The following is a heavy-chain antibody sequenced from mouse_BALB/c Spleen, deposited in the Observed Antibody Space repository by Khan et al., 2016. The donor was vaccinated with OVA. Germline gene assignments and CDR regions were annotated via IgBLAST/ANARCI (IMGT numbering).Heavy chain of an antibody. J-gene: IGHJ4*01. CDR1: GYTFTRHT. CDR2: INPRSGYT. CDR3: ARRTTEYALDY. V-gene: IGHV1-4*01. Sequence: VQLQQSGAELARPGASVKMSCKASGYTFTRHTMHWIKQRPGQGLEWIGYINPRSGYTQYNQKFNDKATLTADTSYHTAYMHMSHLNSEDSAVYYCARRTTEYALDYWGQGTSVTVSS. D-gene: IGHD2-14*01.